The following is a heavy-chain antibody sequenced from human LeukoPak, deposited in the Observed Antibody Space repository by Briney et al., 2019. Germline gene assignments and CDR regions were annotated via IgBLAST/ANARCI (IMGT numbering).Heavy chain of an antibody. V-gene: IGHV3-21*01. CDR2: ISSSSSYI. CDR1: GFTFSSYS. CDR3: ASSPGSLGNFDI. Sequence: GGSLRLSCAASGFTFSSYSMNWVRQAPGKGLEWVSSISSSSSYIYYADSVKGRFTISRDNAKNTLYLQMNSLRVEDTAVYYCASSPGSLGNFDIWGQGTMVTVSS. D-gene: IGHD3-16*01. J-gene: IGHJ3*02.